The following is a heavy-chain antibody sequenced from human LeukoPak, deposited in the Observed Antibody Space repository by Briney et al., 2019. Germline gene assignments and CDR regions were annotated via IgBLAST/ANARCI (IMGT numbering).Heavy chain of an antibody. CDR2: TSSDGSIT. J-gene: IGHJ4*02. D-gene: IGHD1-14*01. Sequence: GGSLRLSCAASGFTFTTYWMTWVRQAPGKGLEWVAVTSSDGSITDYADSVKGRFTISRDNSKNTLYLQMNSLRDEDTAVYYCSKKRDGTLSEPGDYWGQGTLVTVSS. CDR3: SKKRDGTLSEPGDY. V-gene: IGHV3-30*18. CDR1: GFTFTTYW.